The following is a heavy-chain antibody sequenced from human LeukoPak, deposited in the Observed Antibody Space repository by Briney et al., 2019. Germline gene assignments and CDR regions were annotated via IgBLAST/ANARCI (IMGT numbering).Heavy chain of an antibody. V-gene: IGHV3-48*01. D-gene: IGHD5-24*01. CDR3: AKRQTWLQRYYFDY. J-gene: IGHJ4*02. Sequence: GGSLRLSCAASGFTFSSYSMNWVRQAPGKGLDWLSYISGPSNTIYYADSVKGRFTISRDNSKSTLYLQMNSLRAEDTAVFYCAKRQTWLQRYYFDYWGQGTLVTVSS. CDR1: GFTFSSYS. CDR2: ISGPSNTI.